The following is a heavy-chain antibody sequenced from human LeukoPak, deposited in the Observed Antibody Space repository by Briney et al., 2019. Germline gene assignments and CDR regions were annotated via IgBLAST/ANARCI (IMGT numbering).Heavy chain of an antibody. CDR3: ARDFFYDGSGYPRTFDAFDI. Sequence: ASVKVSCKASGYTFTSYYMHWVRQAPGQGLEWMGIINPSGGSTSYAQKFQGRVTMTRDTSTSTVYMELSSLRSEDTAVYYCARDFFYDGSGYPRTFDAFDIWGQGTMVTVSS. D-gene: IGHD3-22*01. CDR2: INPSGGST. J-gene: IGHJ3*02. V-gene: IGHV1-46*01. CDR1: GYTFTSYY.